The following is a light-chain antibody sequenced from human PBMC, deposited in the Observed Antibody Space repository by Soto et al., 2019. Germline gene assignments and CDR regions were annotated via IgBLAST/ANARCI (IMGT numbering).Light chain of an antibody. V-gene: IGKV1-33*01. Sequence: DIQMTQSPSSLSASVGDRVTITCQASQNINNYLNWYQQKPGRAPKLLIYDASNLEAGVPSRFRGSGSGTDFTFTISRLQPEDIATYYCQQYNTFWTFGQGTKVEI. CDR2: DAS. CDR3: QQYNTFWT. CDR1: QNINNY. J-gene: IGKJ1*01.